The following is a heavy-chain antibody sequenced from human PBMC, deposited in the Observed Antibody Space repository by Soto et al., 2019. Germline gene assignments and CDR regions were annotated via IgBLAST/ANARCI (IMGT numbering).Heavy chain of an antibody. J-gene: IGHJ3*01. CDR2: IHYSGST. CDR1: GDSISTYY. D-gene: IGHD3-22*01. CDR3: ARSLSIGYYWNPFEL. V-gene: IGHV4-59*01. Sequence: QVQLEESGPGLVKPSETLSLTCNVSGDSISTYYWNWVRQPPGQGLEWIGYIHYSGSTKYEPSLKSRVTISVDMSNNQFSLELTSVTAADTAVYYCARSLSIGYYWNPFELWGQGTVVTVSS.